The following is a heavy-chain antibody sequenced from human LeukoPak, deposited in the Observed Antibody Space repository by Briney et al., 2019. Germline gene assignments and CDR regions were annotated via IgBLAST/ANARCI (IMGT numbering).Heavy chain of an antibody. V-gene: IGHV1-18*01. CDR1: GYTFTSYG. CDR3: ARDRCSGGSCYLKPALYYFDY. CDR2: ISAYNGNT. Sequence: ASVKVSCKASGYTFTSYGISWVRQAPGQGLEWMGWISAYNGNTNYAQKLQGRVTMTTDTSTSTAYMELRSLRSDDTAVYYCARDRCSGGSCYLKPALYYFDYWGQGTLVTVSS. J-gene: IGHJ4*02. D-gene: IGHD2-15*01.